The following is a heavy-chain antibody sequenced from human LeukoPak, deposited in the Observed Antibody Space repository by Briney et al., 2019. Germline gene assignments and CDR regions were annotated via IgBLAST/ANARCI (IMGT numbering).Heavy chain of an antibody. CDR3: ARGSEEMATISLDY. CDR2: IRGSGGST. J-gene: IGHJ4*02. CDR1: GFTFSTYA. Sequence: QPGGSLRLSCAASGFTFSTYAMSWVRQAPGKGLEWVSAIRGSGGSTYYADSVKGRFTISRHNSKNTLYLQTNSLRAEDTAVYYCARGSEEMATISLDYWGQGTLVTVSS. D-gene: IGHD5-24*01. V-gene: IGHV3-23*01.